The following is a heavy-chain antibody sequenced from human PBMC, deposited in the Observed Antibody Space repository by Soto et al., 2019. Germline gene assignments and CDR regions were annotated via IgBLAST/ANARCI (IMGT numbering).Heavy chain of an antibody. D-gene: IGHD3-3*01. CDR1: GFSLRSQW. J-gene: IGHJ4*02. CDR3: SVSIFGVVHY. V-gene: IGHV3-74*03. Sequence: GGSLRLSCAASGFSLRSQWMHWIRQTPGKGLEWVSRCSPDGTTVYADSVKGRFTISRDNAKNTVYLQMNSLRAEDTAMYYCSVSIFGVVHYWGQGTLVTVSS. CDR2: CSPDGTT.